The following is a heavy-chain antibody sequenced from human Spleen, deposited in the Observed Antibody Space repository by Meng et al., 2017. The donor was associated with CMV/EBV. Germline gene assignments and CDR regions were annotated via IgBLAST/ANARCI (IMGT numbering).Heavy chain of an antibody. CDR2: INSDGSST. CDR3: AKEILLGYSSYYYGMDV. V-gene: IGHV3-74*01. J-gene: IGHJ6*02. CDR1: GFTLRSYW. D-gene: IGHD5-18*01. Sequence: ESLKISCVPSGFTLRSYWMHWVRQAPGKGLVWVSRINSDGSSTSYADSVKGRITISRDNSKNTLYLQMNSLRAEDTAVYYCAKEILLGYSSYYYGMDVWGQGTTVTVSS.